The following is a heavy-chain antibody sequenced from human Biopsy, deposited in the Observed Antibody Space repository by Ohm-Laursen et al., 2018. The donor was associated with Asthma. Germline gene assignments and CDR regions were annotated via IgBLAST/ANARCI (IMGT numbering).Heavy chain of an antibody. V-gene: IGHV3-30*03. D-gene: IGHD3-22*01. J-gene: IGHJ3*02. Sequence: SLRLSCAASGFVFSQCGMHWVRQGPGKGLEWVSLVSSDGHNKYYEDSVKGRFTISRDNSRNRLYLQINSLTVEDSAVYFCARQSGQEYGDSIPFDTWGQGTKVAVSS. CDR2: VSSDGHNK. CDR3: ARQSGQEYGDSIPFDT. CDR1: GFVFSQCG.